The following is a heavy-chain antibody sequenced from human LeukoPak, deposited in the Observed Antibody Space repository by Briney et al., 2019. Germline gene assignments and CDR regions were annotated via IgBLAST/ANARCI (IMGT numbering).Heavy chain of an antibody. V-gene: IGHV4-59*01. CDR2: IYYSGST. J-gene: IGHJ5*02. Sequence: PSETLSLTCTVSGGSISSYYWSWIRQPPGKGLEWIEYIYYSGSTNYKSSLKSRVTISVDTSKNQFSLKLSSVTAADTAVYYCARLTGYSSESWFDPWGQGTLVTVSS. CDR3: ARLTGYSSESWFDP. D-gene: IGHD3-9*01. CDR1: GGSISSYY.